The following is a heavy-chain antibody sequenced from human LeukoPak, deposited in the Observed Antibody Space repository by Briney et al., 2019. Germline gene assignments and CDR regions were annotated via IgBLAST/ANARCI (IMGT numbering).Heavy chain of an antibody. CDR3: AKADEQWLAGGKDY. CDR2: IYSGGST. Sequence: PGGSLRLSCAASGFTVSSNYMSWVRQAPGKGLEWVSVIYSGGSTYYADSVKGRFTISRDNAKNSLYLQMNSLRAEDMALYYCAKADEQWLAGGKDYWGQGTLVTVSS. D-gene: IGHD6-19*01. CDR1: GFTVSSNY. V-gene: IGHV3-53*05. J-gene: IGHJ4*02.